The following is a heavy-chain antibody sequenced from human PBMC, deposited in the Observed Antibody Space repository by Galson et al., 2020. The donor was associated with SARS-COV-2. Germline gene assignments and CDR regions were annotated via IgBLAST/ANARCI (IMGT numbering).Heavy chain of an antibody. CDR3: ARSGTYYYGMDV. CDR2: ISYDGSNE. Sequence: GESLKTPCAALGFTFRSYAMPWVRQAPGKGLEWVAVISYDGSNEYYADSVRGRFTISRDNSKNTLYLQMNNLRVEDTGVFYCARSGTYYYGMDVWGHGTTVTVSS. D-gene: IGHD2-15*01. CDR1: GFTFRSYA. J-gene: IGHJ6*02. V-gene: IGHV3-30*04.